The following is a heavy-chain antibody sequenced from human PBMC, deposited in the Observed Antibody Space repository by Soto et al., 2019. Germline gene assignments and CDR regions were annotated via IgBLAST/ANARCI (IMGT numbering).Heavy chain of an antibody. V-gene: IGHV4-30-4*01. CDR3: ARDSDVALFDP. CDR1: GGSISSGDYY. D-gene: IGHD1-26*01. Sequence: SETLSLTCTVSGGSISSGDYYWSWIRQPPGKGLEWIGYIYYSGSTYYNPSLKSRVTISVDTSKNQFSLKLSSVTAADTAVYYCARDSDVALFDPWGQGXLVTVYS. J-gene: IGHJ5*02. CDR2: IYYSGST.